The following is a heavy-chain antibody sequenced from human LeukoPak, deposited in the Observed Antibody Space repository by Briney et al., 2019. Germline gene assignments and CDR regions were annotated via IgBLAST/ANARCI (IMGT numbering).Heavy chain of an antibody. CDR3: ARGRFARV. CDR1: GGSFSGYY. Sequence: SETLSLTCAVYGGSFSGYYWSWIRQPPGKGLEWIGEINHSGSTNYNPSLKSRVTISVDTSKNQFSLKLSSVTAADTAVYYCARGRFARVWGQGTTVTVSS. V-gene: IGHV4-34*01. J-gene: IGHJ6*02. CDR2: INHSGST. D-gene: IGHD3-10*01.